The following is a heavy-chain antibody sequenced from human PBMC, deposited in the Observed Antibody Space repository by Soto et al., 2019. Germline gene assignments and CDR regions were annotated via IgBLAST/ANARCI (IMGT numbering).Heavy chain of an antibody. CDR2: ISTYTGDT. V-gene: IGHV1-18*01. J-gene: IGHJ6*02. Sequence: SVKVSCKASGYTFARYGISWVRQAPGQGLEWLGWISTYTGDTDYAQKFQGRLTMTTDTSTTTAYMELRSLRSGDTAVYYCARDYYGSGAPDHYGMDVWGQGTTVTVS. D-gene: IGHD3-10*01. CDR3: ARDYYGSGAPDHYGMDV. CDR1: GYTFARYG.